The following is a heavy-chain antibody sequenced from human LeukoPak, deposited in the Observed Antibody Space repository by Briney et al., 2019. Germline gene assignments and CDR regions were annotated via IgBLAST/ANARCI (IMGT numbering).Heavy chain of an antibody. J-gene: IGHJ6*03. V-gene: IGHV3-7*01. Sequence: GGSLRLSCAASGFTFSSYWMSWVRQAPGKGLEWVANIKQDGSEKYYVDSVKGRFTISRDNAKNSLYLQMNSLRAEDTAVYYCAREVRDFWSGYCMDVWGKGTTVTVSS. CDR3: AREVRDFWSGYCMDV. CDR2: IKQDGSEK. CDR1: GFTFSSYW. D-gene: IGHD3-3*01.